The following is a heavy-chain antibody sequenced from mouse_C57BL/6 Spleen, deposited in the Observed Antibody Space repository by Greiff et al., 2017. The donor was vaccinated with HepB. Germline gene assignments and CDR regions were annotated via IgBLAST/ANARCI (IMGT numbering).Heavy chain of an antibody. D-gene: IGHD2-10*01. J-gene: IGHJ4*01. CDR3: ARSPLLDAMDY. Sequence: VQLQQPGAELVKPGASVKLSCKASGYTFTSYWMHWVKQRPGQGLEWIGMIHPNSGSTNYNEKFKSKATLTVDKSSSTAYMQLSSLTSEDSAVYYCARSPLLDAMDYWGQGTSVTVSS. CDR2: IHPNSGST. V-gene: IGHV1-64*01. CDR1: GYTFTSYW.